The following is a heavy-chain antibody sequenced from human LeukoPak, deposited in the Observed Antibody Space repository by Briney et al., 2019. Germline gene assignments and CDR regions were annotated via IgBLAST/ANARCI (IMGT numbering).Heavy chain of an antibody. D-gene: IGHD3-10*01. CDR3: ARGFGRYYYYGMDV. CDR1: GFTFSSYA. V-gene: IGHV3-64*01. CDR2: ISSNGGST. Sequence: GGSLRLSCAASGFTFSSYAMHWVRQAPGKGLEYVSAISSNGGSTYYANSVKGRFTIPRDNSKNTLYLQMGSLRAEDMAVYYCARGFGRYYYYGMDVWGQGTTVTVSS. J-gene: IGHJ6*02.